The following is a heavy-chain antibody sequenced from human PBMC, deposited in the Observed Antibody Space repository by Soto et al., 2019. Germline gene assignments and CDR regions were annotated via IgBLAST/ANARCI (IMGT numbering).Heavy chain of an antibody. J-gene: IGHJ6*02. Sequence: EVQLVESGGGLVQPGRSLRLSCTASGFIFGDYAMSWFRQAPGKGLEWVGFIRSKAYGGTTEYAASVKGRFTISRDDSESIANLQMNSLKTEDTAVYYCTAHHSSLTMRRGVIIGDYYYNGMDVWGQGTTVTVSS. CDR1: GFIFGDYA. CDR2: IRSKAYGGTT. CDR3: TAHHSSLTMRRGVIIGDYYYNGMDV. D-gene: IGHD3-10*01. V-gene: IGHV3-49*03.